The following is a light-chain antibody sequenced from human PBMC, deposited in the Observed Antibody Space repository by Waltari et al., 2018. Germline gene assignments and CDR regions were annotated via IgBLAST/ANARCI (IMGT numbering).Light chain of an antibody. CDR1: SGHSSNV. CDR3: QTGGHGTWV. V-gene: IGLV4-69*01. J-gene: IGLJ3*02. CDR2: FNSDGSH. Sequence: QLVLTQSPSASASLGASVTLTCTLSSGHSSNVIAWLQQQPEKGPRYLMKFNSDGSHNKGDEIPDRFSGSSSGAERYLTISSLQSEDEADYYCQTGGHGTWVFGGGTKLTVL.